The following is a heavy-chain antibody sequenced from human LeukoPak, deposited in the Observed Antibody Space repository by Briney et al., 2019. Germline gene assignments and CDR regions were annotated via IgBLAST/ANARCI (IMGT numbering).Heavy chain of an antibody. V-gene: IGHV3-74*01. Sequence: GGSLRLSCAVSGITFVNDWMHWVRQAPGRGLVWVSRIDSAGSITGYADSVKGRFTISRDNSKNTLFLQMSSLRAEDTAVYYCARSNWFDPWGQGTLVTVSS. CDR2: IDSAGSIT. J-gene: IGHJ5*02. CDR3: ARSNWFDP. CDR1: GITFVNDW.